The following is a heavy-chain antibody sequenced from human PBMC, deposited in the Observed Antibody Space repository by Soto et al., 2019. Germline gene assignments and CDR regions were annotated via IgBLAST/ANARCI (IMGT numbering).Heavy chain of an antibody. V-gene: IGHV4-30-2*01. J-gene: IGHJ4*02. CDR2: IYHSGST. CDR1: GGSISSGCYS. CDR3: ARAMTTVTTIDY. D-gene: IGHD4-17*01. Sequence: SETLSLTCAVSGGSISSGCYSWSWIRQPPGKGLEWIGYIYHSGSTYYNPSLKSRVTISVDRSKNQFSLKLSSVTAADTAVYYCARAMTTVTTIDYWGQGTLVTVSS.